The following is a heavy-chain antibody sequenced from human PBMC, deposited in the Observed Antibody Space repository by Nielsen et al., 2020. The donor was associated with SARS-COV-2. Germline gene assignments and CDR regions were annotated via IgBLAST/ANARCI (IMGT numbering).Heavy chain of an antibody. J-gene: IGHJ4*02. CDR1: GGSVSSGDYY. CDR2: IDYSGNT. D-gene: IGHD4-17*01. Sequence: SETLSLTCTVSGGSVSSGDYYWSWIRQPPGKGLEWIGYIDYSGNTYYNPSLKSRLSISVDTSKNQLSLRLSSVTAADTAVYCCARLPVTTSAFDYWGQGTLVTVSS. V-gene: IGHV4-30-4*01. CDR3: ARLPVTTSAFDY.